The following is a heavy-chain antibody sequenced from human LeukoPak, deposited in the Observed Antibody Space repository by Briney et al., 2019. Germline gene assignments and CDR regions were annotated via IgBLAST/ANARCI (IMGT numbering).Heavy chain of an antibody. J-gene: IGHJ6*02. V-gene: IGHV3-48*03. D-gene: IGHD3-9*01. Sequence: GGSLRLSCAASGFTFSSYEMNWVRQAPGKGLEWVSYIRSSGSTIYYADSVKGRFTISRDNSKNTLYLQMNSLRAEDTAVYYCASRYDILTGYYYYGMDVWGQGTTVTVSS. CDR2: IRSSGSTI. CDR3: ASRYDILTGYYYYGMDV. CDR1: GFTFSSYE.